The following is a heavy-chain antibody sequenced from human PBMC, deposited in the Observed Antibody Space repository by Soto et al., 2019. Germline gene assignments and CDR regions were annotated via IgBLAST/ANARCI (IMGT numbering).Heavy chain of an antibody. J-gene: IGHJ4*02. CDR1: GFTFDDYA. Sequence: DVQLVESGGGLVQPGRSLRLSCAASGFTFDDYAMHWVRQAPGKGLEWVSGISWNSCSIGYADSVKGRFTISRDNAKNSLYLQMNSLRAEDTALYYCAKDRGLVLSFYFDYWGQGTLVTVS. CDR3: AKDRGLVLSFYFDY. D-gene: IGHD6-19*01. V-gene: IGHV3-9*01. CDR2: ISWNSCSI.